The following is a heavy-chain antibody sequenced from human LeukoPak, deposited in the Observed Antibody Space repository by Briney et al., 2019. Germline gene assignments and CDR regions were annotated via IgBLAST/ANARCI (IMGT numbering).Heavy chain of an antibody. Sequence: GGSLRLSCAASGFTFSSYSMNWVRQAPGKGLEWVSSISSSSSYIYYADSVKGRFTISRDNAKNPLYLQMNSLRAEDTAVYYCARASGSYHRIDYWGQGTLVTVSS. CDR1: GFTFSSYS. CDR3: ARASGSYHRIDY. J-gene: IGHJ4*02. CDR2: ISSSSSYI. V-gene: IGHV3-21*01. D-gene: IGHD1-26*01.